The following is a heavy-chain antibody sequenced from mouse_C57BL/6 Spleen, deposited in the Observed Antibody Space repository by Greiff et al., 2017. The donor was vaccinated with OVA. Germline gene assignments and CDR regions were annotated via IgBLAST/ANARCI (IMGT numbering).Heavy chain of an antibody. D-gene: IGHD1-1*01. J-gene: IGHJ2*01. V-gene: IGHV1-50*01. CDR1: GYTFTSYW. CDR2: IDPSDSYT. CDR3: ARGYYDTKGYFDY. Sequence: VQLQQPGAELVKPGASVKLSCKASGYTFTSYWMQWVKQRPGQGLEWIGEIDPSDSYTNYNQQFKGKAPLTVDTSSSPAYMQLSSLTSEESAVYYCARGYYDTKGYFDYWGQGTTLTVSS.